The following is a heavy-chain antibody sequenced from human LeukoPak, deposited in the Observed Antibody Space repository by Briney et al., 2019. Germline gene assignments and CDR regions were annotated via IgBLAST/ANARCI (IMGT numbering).Heavy chain of an antibody. J-gene: IGHJ6*03. D-gene: IGHD1-26*01. CDR2: VSGSGAHT. Sequence: GGSLSLFCAASGFTFSSYDMIWVRQAPGKGLQWVSSVSGSGAHTYYADSVKGRFTISRDNSRDTLYLQMHSLRAEDTAIYICAKDGGTYPYFLDVWGEGTTVIVSS. CDR3: AKDGGTYPYFLDV. CDR1: GFTFSSYD. V-gene: IGHV3-23*01.